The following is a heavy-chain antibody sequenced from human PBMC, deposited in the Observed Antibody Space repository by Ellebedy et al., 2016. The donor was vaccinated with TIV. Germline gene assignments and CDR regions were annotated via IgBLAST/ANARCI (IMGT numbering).Heavy chain of an antibody. CDR1: GYTFTSYG. Sequence: ASVKVSXXASGYTFTSYGISWVRQAPGQGLEWMGWISGYNGNTNGNRKYGQKVQGRVTMTTDTSTSTAYMELRSLRSDDTAVYYCAKSSYPSGYDLRSWGQGTLVTVSP. J-gene: IGHJ5*02. D-gene: IGHD5-12*01. V-gene: IGHV1-18*01. CDR3: AKSSYPSGYDLRS. CDR2: ISGYNGNTNGNR.